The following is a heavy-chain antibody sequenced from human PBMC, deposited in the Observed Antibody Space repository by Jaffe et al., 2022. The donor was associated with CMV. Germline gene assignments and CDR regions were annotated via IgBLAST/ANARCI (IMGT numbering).Heavy chain of an antibody. Sequence: QVQLVESGGGVVQPGRSLRLSCAASGFTFSSYGMHWVRQAPGKGLEWVAVIWYDGSNKYYADSVKGRFTISRDNSKNTLYLQMNSLRAEDTAVYYCARDYGYSSGWWGADYYYGMDVWGQGTTVTVSS. D-gene: IGHD6-19*01. CDR2: IWYDGSNK. CDR1: GFTFSSYG. J-gene: IGHJ6*02. CDR3: ARDYGYSSGWWGADYYYGMDV. V-gene: IGHV3-33*01.